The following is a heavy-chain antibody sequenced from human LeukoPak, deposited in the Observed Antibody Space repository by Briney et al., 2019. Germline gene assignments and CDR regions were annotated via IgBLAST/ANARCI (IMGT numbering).Heavy chain of an antibody. CDR3: ARLSSWELGIRAWYFDI. CDR2: IDYTGET. D-gene: IGHD7-27*01. CDR1: GASISSTSYY. V-gene: IGHV4-39*01. Sequence: KASETLSLTCSVSGASISSTSYYWAWIRQPPGKGLEWIASIDYTGETYSQPSLRSQVTISVDTSKNQFSLKLSSVTASDTAIYYCARLSSWELGIRAWYFDIWGRGTLVTVSS. J-gene: IGHJ2*01.